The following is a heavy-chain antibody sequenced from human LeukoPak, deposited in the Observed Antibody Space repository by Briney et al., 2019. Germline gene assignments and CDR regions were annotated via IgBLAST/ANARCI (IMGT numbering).Heavy chain of an antibody. D-gene: IGHD1-26*01. CDR1: GYTFTGYY. Sequence: ASVKVSCKASGYTFTGYYMHWVRQAPGQGLEWMGWINPNSGGTNYAQKFQGRVTMTRDTSISTAYMELSRLRSDDTAVYYCAREENGSYYAYYFDYWGQGTLVTVSS. J-gene: IGHJ4*02. CDR2: INPNSGGT. V-gene: IGHV1-2*02. CDR3: AREENGSYYAYYFDY.